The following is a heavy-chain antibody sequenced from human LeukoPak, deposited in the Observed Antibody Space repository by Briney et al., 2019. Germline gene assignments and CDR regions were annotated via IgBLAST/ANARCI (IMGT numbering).Heavy chain of an antibody. Sequence: DSVKVSCKVSGYTLTELSMHWVRQAPGKGLEWMGGFDPEDGETIYAQKFQGRVTMTEDTSTDTAYMELSSLRSEDTAVYYCATSYYYDSSGYSKHDYWGQGTLVTVSS. CDR3: ATSYYYDSSGYSKHDY. CDR2: FDPEDGET. J-gene: IGHJ4*02. V-gene: IGHV1-24*01. D-gene: IGHD3-22*01. CDR1: GYTLTELS.